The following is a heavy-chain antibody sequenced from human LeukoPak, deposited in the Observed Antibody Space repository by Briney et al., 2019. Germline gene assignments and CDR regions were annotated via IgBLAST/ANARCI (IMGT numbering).Heavy chain of an antibody. J-gene: IGHJ4*02. V-gene: IGHV1-46*01. D-gene: IGHD3-10*01. CDR2: INPRGGSA. CDR1: GYTFTSFF. Sequence: GASVMVSCKASGYTFTSFFMHWVRQAPGQGLEWMGIINPRGGSATSAQRFQGRLTVTRGTSTSTVYMELSSLTSEDTAVYYCARDYHGSGSLTTFDSWGQGTLVTVSS. CDR3: ARDYHGSGSLTTFDS.